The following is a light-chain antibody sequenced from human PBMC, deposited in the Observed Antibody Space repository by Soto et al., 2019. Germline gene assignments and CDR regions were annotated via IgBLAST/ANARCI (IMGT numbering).Light chain of an antibody. V-gene: IGKV2-28*01. CDR1: QSLLHSNGYNY. J-gene: IGKJ4*01. Sequence: DIVMTQPPLSLPVTPGEPASISCRSSQSLLHSNGYNYLDWYLQKPGQSPQLLIYLGSNRASGVSDRFSGRGSGTDFTLKISRVEAEDVGVYYCMQALQTPLTFGGGTKVEIK. CDR2: LGS. CDR3: MQALQTPLT.